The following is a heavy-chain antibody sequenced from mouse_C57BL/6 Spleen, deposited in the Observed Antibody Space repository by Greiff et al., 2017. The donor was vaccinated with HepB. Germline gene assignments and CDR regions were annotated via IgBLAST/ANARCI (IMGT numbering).Heavy chain of an antibody. CDR2: IDPENGDT. CDR1: GFNIKDDY. D-gene: IGHD2-1*01. V-gene: IGHV14-4*01. Sequence: EVQLQQSGAELVRPGASVKLSCTASGFNIKDDYMHWVKQRPEQGLEWIGWIDPENGDTEYASKFQGKATITADTSSNTAYLQLSSLTSEDTAVYYCTYYGNYGMDYWGQGTQSPSPQ. CDR3: TYYGNYGMDY. J-gene: IGHJ4*01.